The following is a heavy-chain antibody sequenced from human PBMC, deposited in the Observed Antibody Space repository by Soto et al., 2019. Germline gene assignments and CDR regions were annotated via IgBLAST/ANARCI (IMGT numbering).Heavy chain of an antibody. D-gene: IGHD2-8*02. CDR1: GGSFTGYY. CDR2: ISHSGTT. CDR3: ARNGGKTWYYFHS. Sequence: PSDTLSLTCAVNGGSFTGYYGAWIRQSPEKGLEWIGEISHSGTTKYNPSLKSRVTISVDTSKNQFSLKLSSVTAADTGMYYCARNGGKTWYYFHSWGQATVVTVSS. J-gene: IGHJ4*02. V-gene: IGHV4-34*01.